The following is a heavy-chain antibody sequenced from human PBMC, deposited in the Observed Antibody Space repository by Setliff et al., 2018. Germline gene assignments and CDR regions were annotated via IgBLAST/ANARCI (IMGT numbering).Heavy chain of an antibody. V-gene: IGHV1-69*10. J-gene: IGHJ4*02. CDR2: IIPILGIA. CDR1: GGTFSSYA. D-gene: IGHD1-26*01. Sequence: ASVKVSCKASGGTFSSYAISWVRQAPGQGLEWMGGIIPILGIASYAQKFQGSVTITADESTSTAYMELGSLRSEDTAVYYCARDPTPVGATALDYWGQGTLVTVSS. CDR3: ARDPTPVGATALDY.